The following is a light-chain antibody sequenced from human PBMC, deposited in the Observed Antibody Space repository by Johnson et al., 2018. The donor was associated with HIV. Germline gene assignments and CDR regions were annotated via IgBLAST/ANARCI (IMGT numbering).Light chain of an antibody. CDR3: GTWDSSPSSYV. Sequence: QSVLTQPPSVSAAPGQKVTISCSGSSSNIGNNYVSWYQQLPGTAPKLLIYDNHKRPPGIPDRFYGSKSGTSATLGITGLQTGDEADYYSGTWDSSPSSYVFGTGTKVTVL. V-gene: IGLV1-51*02. CDR1: SSNIGNNY. CDR2: DNH. J-gene: IGLJ1*01.